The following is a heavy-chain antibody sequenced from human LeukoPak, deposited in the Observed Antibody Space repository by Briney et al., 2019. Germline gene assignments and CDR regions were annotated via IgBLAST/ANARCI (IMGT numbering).Heavy chain of an antibody. CDR2: ISGTGDST. J-gene: IGHJ6*03. D-gene: IGHD2-15*01. Sequence: GGSLRLSCAASGFTFSNYGMSWVRQAPGKGLEWVSAISGTGDSTYYADSVKGRFTISRDNSKNTLYLQMNSLRAEDTAVYYCAKGGYCSGGSCYYYYYYMDVWGKGTTVTISS. V-gene: IGHV3-23*01. CDR1: GFTFSNYG. CDR3: AKGGYCSGGSCYYYYYYMDV.